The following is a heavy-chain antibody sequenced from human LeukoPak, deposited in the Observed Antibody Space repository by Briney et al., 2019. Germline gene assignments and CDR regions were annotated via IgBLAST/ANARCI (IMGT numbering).Heavy chain of an antibody. CDR1: GDSISSGHYY. D-gene: IGHD6-25*01. J-gene: IGHJ2*01. CDR3: ARDRGLPMWYFDL. CDR2: IYTRGTT. Sequence: SETLSLTCTVSGDSISSGHYYWTWLRQPAGKGLEWIGRIYTRGTTNHNSSLKSRITMSIDTSKNQFSLKLNSVTAADTAVYYCARDRGLPMWYFDLWGRGTLVTISS. V-gene: IGHV4-61*02.